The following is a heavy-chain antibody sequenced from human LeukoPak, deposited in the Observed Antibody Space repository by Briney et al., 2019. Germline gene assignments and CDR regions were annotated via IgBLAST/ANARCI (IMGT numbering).Heavy chain of an antibody. CDR1: GFTFSSYA. V-gene: IGHV3-23*01. Sequence: GGSLRLSCAASGFTFSSYAMSWVRQAPGKGLEWVSAISGSGGSTYYADSVKGRFTISRDNSKNTLYLQMNSLRAEDTAVYYCAKDGFGELLDSSFDYWSQGTLVTVSS. CDR3: AKDGFGELLDSSFDY. CDR2: ISGSGGST. J-gene: IGHJ4*02. D-gene: IGHD3-10*01.